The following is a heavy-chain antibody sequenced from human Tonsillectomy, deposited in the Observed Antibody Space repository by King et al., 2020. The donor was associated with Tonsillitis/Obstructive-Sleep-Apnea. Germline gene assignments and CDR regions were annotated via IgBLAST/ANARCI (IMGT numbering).Heavy chain of an antibody. CDR2: IYWDDDK. V-gene: IGHV2-5*02. D-gene: IGHD2-21*01. J-gene: IGHJ4*02. Sequence: TLKESGPTLVKPTQTLTLTCTFSGFSLSTSGVGVGWIRQPPGKALEWLALIYWDDDKRYSPSLKNRLTIIKDNSKNQVVLTMTNMDPVDTGTYYCARRGPFCGGDCFDSWGQGTLVTVSS. CDR1: GFSLSTSGVG. CDR3: ARRGPFCGGDCFDS.